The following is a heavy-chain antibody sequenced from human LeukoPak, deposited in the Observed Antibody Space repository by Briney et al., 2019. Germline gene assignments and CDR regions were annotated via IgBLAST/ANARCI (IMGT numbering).Heavy chain of an antibody. CDR2: IYYSGST. CDR3: ARSIAAAKRYFDY. D-gene: IGHD6-13*01. CDR1: CGSISSGGYY. Sequence: SETLSLTCTVSCGSISSGGYYWSWIRQHPGKGLEWIGYIYYSGSTYYNPSLKSRVTISVDTSKNQFSLKLSSVTAADTAVYYCARSIAAAKRYFDYWGQGTLVTVSS. V-gene: IGHV4-31*03. J-gene: IGHJ4*02.